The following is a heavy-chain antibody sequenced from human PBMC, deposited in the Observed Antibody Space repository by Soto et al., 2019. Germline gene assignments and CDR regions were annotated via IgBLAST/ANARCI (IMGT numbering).Heavy chain of an antibody. CDR3: ARGRRLKYSSSWSNWFDP. D-gene: IGHD6-13*01. CDR1: GGSFSGYY. J-gene: IGHJ5*02. CDR2: INHSGST. V-gene: IGHV4-34*01. Sequence: QVQLQQWGAGLLKPSETLSLTCAVYGGSFSGYYWSWIRQPPGKGLEWIGEINHSGSTNYNPSLKRRVTISVDTSKNQFSRELSSVTAADTAVYYCARGRRLKYSSSWSNWFDPWGQGTLVTVSS.